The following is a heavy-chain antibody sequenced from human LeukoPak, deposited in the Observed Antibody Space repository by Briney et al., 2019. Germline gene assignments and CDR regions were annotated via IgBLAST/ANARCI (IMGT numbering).Heavy chain of an antibody. J-gene: IGHJ4*02. Sequence: SETLSLTCIVSGASTSTYYWSWIRQPPGKGLEWIGYIYNGGSTNYNPSLKGRVTISVDTSKNQFSLRLTSLTATDTAIYYCAQTTGWPGFDYWGPGVPVTVSS. D-gene: IGHD4-11*01. V-gene: IGHV4-59*08. CDR1: GASTSTYY. CDR2: IYNGGST. CDR3: AQTTGWPGFDY.